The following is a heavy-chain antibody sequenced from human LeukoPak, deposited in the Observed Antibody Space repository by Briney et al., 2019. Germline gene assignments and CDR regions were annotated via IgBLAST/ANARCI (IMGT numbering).Heavy chain of an antibody. CDR3: ARATRGYSYGPLDY. D-gene: IGHD5-18*01. Sequence: SETLSLTCTVYGRSISSYYWSWIRQPPGKGLEWIGYIYYSGSTNYNPSLKSRVTISVDTSKNQFSLKLSSVTAADTAVYYCARATRGYSYGPLDYWGQGTLVTVSS. CDR2: IYYSGST. CDR1: GRSISSYY. J-gene: IGHJ4*02. V-gene: IGHV4-59*01.